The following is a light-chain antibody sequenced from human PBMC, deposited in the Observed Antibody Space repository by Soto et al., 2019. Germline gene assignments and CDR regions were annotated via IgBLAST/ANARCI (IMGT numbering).Light chain of an antibody. CDR1: QSVSSSY. CDR3: QQYCSSPRFT. CDR2: GAT. J-gene: IGKJ3*01. V-gene: IGKV3-20*01. Sequence: EIVLTQSPGTLSLSPGERATLSCRASQSVSSSYLAWYQKKPGQATRLLIYGATSRATGVPDRFSGSGSGTYFNLTISRLEPEDFAVDYCQQYCSSPRFTFGAGTKVDIK.